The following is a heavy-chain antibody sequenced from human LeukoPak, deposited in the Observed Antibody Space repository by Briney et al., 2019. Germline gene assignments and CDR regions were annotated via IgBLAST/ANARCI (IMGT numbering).Heavy chain of an antibody. V-gene: IGHV3-23*01. CDR2: ISGTGDST. CDR1: GFTFSSYA. J-gene: IGHJ5*02. D-gene: IGHD3-3*01. Sequence: GGSLRLSCAASGFTFSSYAMTWVRQAPGKGLELVSAISGTGDSTYYADSVKGRFTISRDNSKNTLYLQMNSLRAEDTAVYYCAKISPTTLYDSRGWFDPWGQGTLVTVSS. CDR3: AKISPTTLYDSRGWFDP.